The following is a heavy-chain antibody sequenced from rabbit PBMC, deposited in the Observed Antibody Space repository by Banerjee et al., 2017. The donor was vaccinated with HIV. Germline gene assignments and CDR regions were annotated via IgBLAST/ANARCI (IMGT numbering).Heavy chain of an antibody. V-gene: IGHV1S40*01. D-gene: IGHD7-1*01. CDR1: GFSFSNSYY. J-gene: IGHJ4*01. CDR2: IYAGSSGIA. Sequence: QSLEESGGDLVKPEGSLTLTCTASGFSFSNSYYMCWVRQAPGKGLEWIACIYAGSSGIAFYATWAKGRFTISKTSSTTVTLQMTSLTAADTATYFCARDLTGVTGWNFNLWGPGTLVTVS. CDR3: ARDLTGVTGWNFNL.